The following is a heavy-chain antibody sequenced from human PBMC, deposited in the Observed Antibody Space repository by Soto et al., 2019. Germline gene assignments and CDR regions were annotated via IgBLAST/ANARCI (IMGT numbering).Heavy chain of an antibody. J-gene: IGHJ4*02. V-gene: IGHV5-51*01. D-gene: IGHD3-22*01. CDR1: GYIFSTYW. Sequence: GASLKISCKGSGYIFSTYWIGWVRQMPGKGLEWMGIIYPRDSDTRYSPSFQGQVTISADKSINTAYLQWSSLKASDTATYYCARTGGGLDYYDSSGYSDYWGQGTPVTVSS. CDR2: IYPRDSDT. CDR3: ARTGGGLDYYDSSGYSDY.